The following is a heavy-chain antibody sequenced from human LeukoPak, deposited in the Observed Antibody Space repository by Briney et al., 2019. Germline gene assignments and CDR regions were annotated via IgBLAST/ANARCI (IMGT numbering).Heavy chain of an antibody. J-gene: IGHJ4*02. CDR3: ARWGYDFWSGYQHQRVFDY. CDR2: INHSGST. D-gene: IGHD3-3*01. Sequence: SETLSLTCAVYGGSFSGYYWSWIRQPPGKGLEWIGEINHSGSTNYNPSLKSRVTISVDTSKNQFSLKLSSVTAADTAVYYCARWGYDFWSGYQHQRVFDYWGQGTLVTVFS. V-gene: IGHV4-34*01. CDR1: GGSFSGYY.